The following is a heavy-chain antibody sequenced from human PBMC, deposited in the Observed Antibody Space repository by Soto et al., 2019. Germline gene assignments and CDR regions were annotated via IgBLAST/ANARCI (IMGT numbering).Heavy chain of an antibody. CDR3: AIPIVGVANVRH. V-gene: IGHV3-23*01. CDR1: GFSFSSYG. J-gene: IGHJ4*02. Sequence: DVQLWESGGGLVQPGGSLRLSCAASGFSFSSYGMSWVRQAPGKGLEWVSAISGSGGATYYADSVKGRFTISRDNAKNTLDLQMNSRRAEDTSVYYGAIPIVGVANVRHWGQGTLVTVSS. D-gene: IGHD3-3*01. CDR2: ISGSGGAT.